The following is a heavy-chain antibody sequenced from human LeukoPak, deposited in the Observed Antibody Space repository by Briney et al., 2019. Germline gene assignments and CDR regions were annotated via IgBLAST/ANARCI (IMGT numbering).Heavy chain of an antibody. V-gene: IGHV4-59*01. D-gene: IGHD1-26*01. CDR1: GGSFSGYY. J-gene: IGHJ6*02. CDR3: ARGPSGSYQYGMDV. CDR2: IYYSGST. Sequence: SETLSLTCAVYGGSFSGYYWSWIRQPPGKGLEWIGYIYYSGSTNFNPSLKSRVTISVDTSKNQFSLKLSSVTAADTAVYYCARGPSGSYQYGMDVWGQGTTVTVSS.